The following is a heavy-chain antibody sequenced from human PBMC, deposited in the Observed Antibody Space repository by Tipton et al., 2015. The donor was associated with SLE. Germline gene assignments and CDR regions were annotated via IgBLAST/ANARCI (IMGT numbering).Heavy chain of an antibody. CDR2: IFHSGST. CDR1: GDSTSNTHW. CDR3: ARNTGYCSGGSCFPWIT. J-gene: IGHJ5*02. V-gene: IGHV4-4*02. D-gene: IGHD2-15*01. Sequence: TLSLTCAVSGDSTSNTHWWSWVRQPPGRGLQWIGEIFHSGSTNYNPSLKSRVTISVDTSKNQFSLKLTSVTATDTAIHYCARNTGYCSGGSCFPWITWGQGTLLTVSS.